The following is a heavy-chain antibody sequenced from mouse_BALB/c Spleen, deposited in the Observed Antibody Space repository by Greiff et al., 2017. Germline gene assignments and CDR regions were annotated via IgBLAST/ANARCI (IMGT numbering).Heavy chain of an antibody. V-gene: IGHV1-5*01. Sequence: VQLQQSGTVLARPGASVKMSCKASGYTFTSYWMHWVKQRPGQGLEWIGAIYPGNSDTSYNQKFKGKAKLTAVTSTSTAYMELSSLTNEDSAVYYCTIITTVVAPYFDYWGQGTTLTVSS. D-gene: IGHD1-1*01. CDR2: IYPGNSDT. CDR3: TIITTVVAPYFDY. CDR1: GYTFTSYW. J-gene: IGHJ2*01.